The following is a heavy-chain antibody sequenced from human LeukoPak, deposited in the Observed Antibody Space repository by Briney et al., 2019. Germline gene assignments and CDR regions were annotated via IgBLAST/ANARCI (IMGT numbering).Heavy chain of an antibody. Sequence: GSLRLSCAASGFTFSTYWMSWVRQAPGKGLEWVANIKKDGSEKYYVDSLKGRFTISRDNAKNSLYLQMNSLRAEDTAVYYCARDPSQYYYGSGSSTFDYWGQGTLVTVSS. J-gene: IGHJ4*02. CDR3: ARDPSQYYYGSGSSTFDY. V-gene: IGHV3-7*01. D-gene: IGHD3-10*01. CDR1: GFTFSTYW. CDR2: IKKDGSEK.